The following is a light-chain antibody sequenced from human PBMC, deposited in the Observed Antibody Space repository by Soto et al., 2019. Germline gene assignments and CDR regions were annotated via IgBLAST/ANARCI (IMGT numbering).Light chain of an antibody. CDR2: GAS. Sequence: EIVMTQSPATLSVSPGERATLSCRASQSVSSNLAWYQQKPGQAPRLLIYGASTRATGIPARFSGSGSGTEFPLTISSPQSEDFAVYYCQQYNNWPPYTFGQGTKLESK. CDR1: QSVSSN. V-gene: IGKV3-15*01. CDR3: QQYNNWPPYT. J-gene: IGKJ2*01.